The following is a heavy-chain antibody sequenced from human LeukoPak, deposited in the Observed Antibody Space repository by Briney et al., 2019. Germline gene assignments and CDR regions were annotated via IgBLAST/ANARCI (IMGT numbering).Heavy chain of an antibody. CDR1: GFTFSSYS. CDR2: ISSGSSYI. Sequence: GGSLRLSCAASGFTFSSYSMNWVRQAPGKGLEWVSSISSGSSYIYYADSVKGRFTISRDNAKNSLYLQMNSLRAEDTAVYYCASFPLEYSSSSDAFDIWGQGTMVTVSS. V-gene: IGHV3-21*01. D-gene: IGHD6-6*01. CDR3: ASFPLEYSSSSDAFDI. J-gene: IGHJ3*02.